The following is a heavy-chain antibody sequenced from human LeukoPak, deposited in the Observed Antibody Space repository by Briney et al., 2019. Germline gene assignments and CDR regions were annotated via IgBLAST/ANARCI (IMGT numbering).Heavy chain of an antibody. V-gene: IGHV1-2*02. J-gene: IGHJ5*02. CDR1: RYTFTGYY. D-gene: IGHD2-2*01. Sequence: ASVKVSCKASRYTFTGYYMHWVRQAPGQGLEWMGWINPNSGDTNYTQKFQGRVTMTRDTSISTAYMELSSLRSDDTAVYYCARSYTYQNWFDPWGQGTLVTVSS. CDR3: ARSYTYQNWFDP. CDR2: INPNSGDT.